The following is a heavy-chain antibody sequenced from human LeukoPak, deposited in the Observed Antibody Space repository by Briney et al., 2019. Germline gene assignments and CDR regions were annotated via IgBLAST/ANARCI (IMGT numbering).Heavy chain of an antibody. Sequence: PGGSLRLSCAASGFTFSSYAMHWVRQAPGKGLEWVAVISYDGSNKYYADPVKGRFTISRDNSKNTLYLQMNSLRAEDTAVYYCARDLPPVPAAISNYYYYYGMDVWGQGTTVTVSS. D-gene: IGHD2-2*01. CDR1: GFTFSSYA. J-gene: IGHJ6*02. CDR3: ARDLPPVPAAISNYYYYYGMDV. CDR2: ISYDGSNK. V-gene: IGHV3-30-3*01.